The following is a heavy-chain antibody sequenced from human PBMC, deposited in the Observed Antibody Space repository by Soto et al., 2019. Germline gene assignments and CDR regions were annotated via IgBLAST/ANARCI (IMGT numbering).Heavy chain of an antibody. CDR1: GFTFSSYS. J-gene: IGHJ5*02. CDR2: ISSSSSTI. CDR3: VKAGPSAGWFDP. D-gene: IGHD6-13*01. Sequence: PGGSLRLSCAASGFTFSSYSMNWVRQAPGKGLEWVSYISSSSSTIYYADTVKGRFTISRDNAKNSLYLQMNSLRAEDTAVYYCVKAGPSAGWFDPWGQGTLVTVSS. V-gene: IGHV3-48*01.